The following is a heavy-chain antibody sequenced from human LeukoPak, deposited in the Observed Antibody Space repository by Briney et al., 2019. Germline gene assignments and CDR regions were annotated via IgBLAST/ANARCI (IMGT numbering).Heavy chain of an antibody. Sequence: GGSLRLSCAASGFIFSSYAINWVRQAPGKGLEWVSGISGSGGSTYYADSVKGRFTISRDNSKNTLFLQMNSLRAEDTAVYYCAKDRGGSYSAFDYWGQGTLVTVSS. V-gene: IGHV3-23*01. CDR3: AKDRGGSYSAFDY. CDR2: ISGSGGST. D-gene: IGHD1-26*01. CDR1: GFIFSSYA. J-gene: IGHJ4*02.